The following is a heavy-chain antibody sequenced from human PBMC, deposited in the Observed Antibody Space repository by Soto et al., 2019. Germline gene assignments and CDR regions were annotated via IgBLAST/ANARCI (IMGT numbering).Heavy chain of an antibody. V-gene: IGHV1-69*13. D-gene: IGHD3-22*01. Sequence: ASVKVSCKASGYTFTSYGISWVRQAPGQGLEWMGGIIPIFGTANYAQKFQGRVTITADESTSTAYMELSSLRSEDTAVYYCAREGYYDSSGLVDYWGQGILVTVSS. CDR2: IIPIFGTA. J-gene: IGHJ4*02. CDR1: GYTFTSYG. CDR3: AREGYYDSSGLVDY.